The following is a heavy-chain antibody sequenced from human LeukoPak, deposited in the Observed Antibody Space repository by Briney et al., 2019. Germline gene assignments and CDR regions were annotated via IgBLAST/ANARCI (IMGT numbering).Heavy chain of an antibody. CDR3: ARVKGIAARSAPAPFDY. J-gene: IGHJ4*02. V-gene: IGHV1-2*02. Sequence: GASVKVSCKASGYTFTGYYMHWVRQASGQGLEWMGWINPNSGGTNYAQKFQGRVTMTRDTSISTAYMELSRLRSDDTAMYYCARVKGIAARSAPAPFDYWGQGTLVTVSS. CDR2: INPNSGGT. CDR1: GYTFTGYY. D-gene: IGHD6-6*01.